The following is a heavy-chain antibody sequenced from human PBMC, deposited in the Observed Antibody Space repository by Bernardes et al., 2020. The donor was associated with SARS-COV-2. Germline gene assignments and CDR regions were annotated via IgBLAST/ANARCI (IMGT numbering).Heavy chain of an antibody. D-gene: IGHD6-19*01. Sequence: GSLRLSCAASGFTFRSCAMSWVRQAPGKGLGWASAISGGGGSTYFTDSVQGRFTISSENSKNTLYLQMNSLRAEDTAVYYCATGTTEAGSLSHDSWGQGTPVTVSS. J-gene: IGHJ4*02. CDR1: GFTFRSCA. CDR3: ATGTTEAGSLSHDS. V-gene: IGHV3-23*01. CDR2: ISGGGGST.